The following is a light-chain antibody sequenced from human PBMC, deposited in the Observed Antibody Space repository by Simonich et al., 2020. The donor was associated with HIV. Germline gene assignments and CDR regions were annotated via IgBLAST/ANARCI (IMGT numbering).Light chain of an antibody. CDR3: QQYHNWPPT. CDR1: QSVSSN. Sequence: EIVMTQSPATLSVSPGERATLSCRASQSVSSNLAWYQQKPGQAPRLLIYCASTRSTGVPARFSGTGYGTEFTFTISSLQSEDFADYFCQQYHNWPPTFGQGTKVEIK. CDR2: CAS. J-gene: IGKJ1*01. V-gene: IGKV3-15*01.